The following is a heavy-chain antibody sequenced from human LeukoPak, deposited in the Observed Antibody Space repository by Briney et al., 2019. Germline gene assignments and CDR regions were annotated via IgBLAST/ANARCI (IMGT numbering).Heavy chain of an antibody. CDR1: GGSISGSSYN. D-gene: IGHD4-23*01. CDR3: ARLPSHGGNDYYYYMDV. J-gene: IGHJ6*03. Sequence: PSETLSLTCSVFGGSISGSSYNWGWIRQPPGKGLEWIGTMYYSGSTNYNPSLKSRVTISVDTSKNQFSLKLSSVTAADTAVYYCARLPSHGGNDYYYYMDVWGKGTTVTVSS. V-gene: IGHV4-39*01. CDR2: MYYSGST.